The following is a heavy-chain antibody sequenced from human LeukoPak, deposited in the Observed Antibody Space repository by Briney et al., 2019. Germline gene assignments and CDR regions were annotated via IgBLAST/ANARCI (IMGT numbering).Heavy chain of an antibody. V-gene: IGHV3-23*01. D-gene: IGHD1-26*01. CDR2: ISGSGGST. CDR1: GFTFSSYA. J-gene: IGHJ6*03. Sequence: GGSLRLSCAASGFTFSSYAMSWVRQAPGKGLEWVSAISGSGGSTYYADSVKGRFTISRDNAKNSLYLQMNSLRAEDTAVYYCARVLVGATMGYYYYYMDVWGKGTTVTISS. CDR3: ARVLVGATMGYYYYYMDV.